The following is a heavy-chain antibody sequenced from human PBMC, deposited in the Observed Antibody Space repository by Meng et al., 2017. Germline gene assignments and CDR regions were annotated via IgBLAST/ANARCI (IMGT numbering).Heavy chain of an antibody. CDR3: AGERGYSYGYVY. V-gene: IGHV4-31*03. Sequence: GPRLCNPSQTLALTGTVDGGAISSGGYYWSWSRQHPGKGLEWIGYIYYSGSTYYNPALKSRVTISVDTSKNQFSLKLSSVTAADTAVYYCAGERGYSYGYVYWGQGTLVTVSS. CDR2: IYYSGST. CDR1: GGAISSGGYY. J-gene: IGHJ4*02. D-gene: IGHD5-18*01.